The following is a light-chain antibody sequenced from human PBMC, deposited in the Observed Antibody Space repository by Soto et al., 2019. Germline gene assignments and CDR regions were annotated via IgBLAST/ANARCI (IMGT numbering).Light chain of an antibody. CDR1: QSISNR. CDR2: DAS. CDR3: QQRSN. Sequence: DIQMTQSPSTLSASVGDRVIITCRASQSISNRLAWYQQKPGKAPKVLIYDASNLESGVPSRFSGSGSGTEFILTISSLQPDDFAVYYCQQRSNFGQGTRLEIK. V-gene: IGKV1-5*01. J-gene: IGKJ5*01.